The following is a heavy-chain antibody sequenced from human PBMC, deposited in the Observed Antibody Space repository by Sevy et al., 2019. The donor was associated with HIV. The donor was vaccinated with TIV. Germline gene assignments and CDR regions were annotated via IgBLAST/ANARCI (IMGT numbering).Heavy chain of an antibody. CDR3: AKAGQSWDYFDY. CDR1: GFTFSSYG. J-gene: IGHJ4*02. CDR2: ISSDGSNK. D-gene: IGHD6-13*01. Sequence: GGSLRLSCAASGFTFSSYGMHWVRQAPGKGLEWVAVISSDGSNKYYADSVKGRFTISRDNSKNTLYLQMNGLRAEDTAVYYCAKAGQSWDYFDYWGQGTLVTVSS. V-gene: IGHV3-30*18.